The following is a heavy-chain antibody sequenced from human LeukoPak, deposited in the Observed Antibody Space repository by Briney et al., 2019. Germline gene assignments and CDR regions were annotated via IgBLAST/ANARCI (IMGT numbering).Heavy chain of an antibody. Sequence: PGGSLRLSCAASGFTFSSYSMNWVRQAPGKGLEWVSYISSSSSTIYYADSVKGRFTISRDNAKNSLYLQMNSLRAEDTAVYYCARNPAVWDSSGYSPTFDYWGQGTLVTVSS. CDR2: ISSSSSTI. D-gene: IGHD3-22*01. J-gene: IGHJ4*02. CDR3: ARNPAVWDSSGYSPTFDY. V-gene: IGHV3-48*01. CDR1: GFTFSSYS.